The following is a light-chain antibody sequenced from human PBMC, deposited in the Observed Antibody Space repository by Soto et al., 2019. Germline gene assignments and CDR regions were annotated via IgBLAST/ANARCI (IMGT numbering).Light chain of an antibody. CDR1: LPIINY. Sequence: DIQMTQSPSSLSASVGDRVTITCRASLPIINYLAWYQQKPGKIPNLLIYAASTLQAGVPSRFSGRGSGTDFTLTINNLQREDFADYFCQQTYSNLWTFGQGTKVDIK. CDR2: AAS. CDR3: QQTYSNLWT. V-gene: IGKV1-39*01. J-gene: IGKJ1*01.